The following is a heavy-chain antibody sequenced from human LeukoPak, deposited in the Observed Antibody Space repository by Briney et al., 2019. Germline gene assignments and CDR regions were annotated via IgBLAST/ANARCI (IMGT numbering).Heavy chain of an antibody. D-gene: IGHD3-3*02. CDR3: ARYTQHYGFDI. Sequence: ASVKVSCKASGYTSTSPDINWVRQATGRGLEWLGWMNPRDNTGYAQKFQGRVTLTRDKSINAAYMELSSLRSEDTAVYYCARYTQHYGFDIWGQGTMVTVSA. J-gene: IGHJ3*02. V-gene: IGHV1-8*01. CDR1: GYTSTSPD. CDR2: MNPRDNT.